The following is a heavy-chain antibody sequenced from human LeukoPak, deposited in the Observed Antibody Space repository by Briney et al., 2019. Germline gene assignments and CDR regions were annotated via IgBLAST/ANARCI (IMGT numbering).Heavy chain of an antibody. J-gene: IGHJ5*02. CDR1: GGSFSGYY. CDR3: ARRFVVVPAARKGWFDP. V-gene: IGHV4-34*01. Sequence: PSETLSLTCAVYGGSFSGYYWSWIRQPPGKGLEWIGEINHSGSTNYNPSLKSRVTISVDTSKNQFSLKLSSVTAADTAVYYCARRFVVVPAARKGWFDPWGQGTLVTVSS. D-gene: IGHD2-2*01. CDR2: INHSGST.